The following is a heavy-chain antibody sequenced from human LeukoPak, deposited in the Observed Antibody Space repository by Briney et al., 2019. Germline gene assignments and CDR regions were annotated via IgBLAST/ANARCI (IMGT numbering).Heavy chain of an antibody. V-gene: IGHV1-8*02. Sequence: ASVKVSCKASGYTFTGYYMHWMRQAPGQGLGWMGWINPNSGNTGYAQKFQGRVTMTRNTAISTAYMELSSLRSEATAVYYCARYLPAAGTFDYWGQRTLVTVSS. CDR2: INPNSGNT. J-gene: IGHJ4*02. CDR1: GYTFTGYY. CDR3: ARYLPAAGTFDY. D-gene: IGHD6-13*01.